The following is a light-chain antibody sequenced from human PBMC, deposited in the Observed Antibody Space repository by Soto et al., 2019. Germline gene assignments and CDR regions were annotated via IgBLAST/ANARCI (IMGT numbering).Light chain of an antibody. Sequence: RVMTQSPDTLSVSPGERATLSCRASETVSSNLAWYQQKPGQAPRLLIYGASTRATGIPARFSGSGSGTEFTLTISSLQSEDCAIYYCQQYHTWPITFGGGTKVDIK. CDR2: GAS. CDR1: ETVSSN. CDR3: QQYHTWPIT. V-gene: IGKV3-15*01. J-gene: IGKJ4*01.